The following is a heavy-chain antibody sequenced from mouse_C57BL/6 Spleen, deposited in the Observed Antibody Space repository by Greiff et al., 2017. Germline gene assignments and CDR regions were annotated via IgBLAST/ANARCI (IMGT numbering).Heavy chain of an antibody. CDR2: INPSNGGT. CDR1: GYTFTSYW. D-gene: IGHD2-4*01. V-gene: IGHV1-53*01. J-gene: IGHJ4*01. CDR3: ARTYDYDLYYAMDY. Sequence: QVQLQQPGTELVKPGASVKLSCKASGYTFTSYWMHWVKQRPGQGLEWIGNINPSNGGTNYNEKFKSKATLPVDKSSIAAYMQLSRLPSEDSAVYYCARTYDYDLYYAMDYWGQGTSVTVSS.